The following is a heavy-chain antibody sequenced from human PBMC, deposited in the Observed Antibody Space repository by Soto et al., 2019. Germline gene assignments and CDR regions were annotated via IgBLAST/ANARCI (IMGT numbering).Heavy chain of an antibody. CDR3: ARATYDSSTYYLDY. D-gene: IGHD2-2*01. CDR1: GASISGGDYY. J-gene: IGHJ4*02. V-gene: IGHV4-30-4*01. CDR2: IYYTGNT. Sequence: QVQLQESGPGLVKPSQTLSLTCTVSGASISGGDYYWTWIRQPPGKGLEWIGSIYYTGNTYSNPSFESRLYISVAPSNNQFALRLTSVTAQETAIYYCARATYDSSTYYLDYWGQGTLVTVSS.